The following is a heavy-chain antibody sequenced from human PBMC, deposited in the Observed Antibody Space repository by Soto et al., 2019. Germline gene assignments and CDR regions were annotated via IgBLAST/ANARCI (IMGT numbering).Heavy chain of an antibody. J-gene: IGHJ4*02. CDR1: GGSISSGDYY. D-gene: IGHD3-10*01. V-gene: IGHV4-30-4*01. CDR3: SRSPQPETGHPFDY. CDR2: IYYSGST. Sequence: QVQLQESGPGLVKPSQTLSLTCTVSGGSISSGDYYWSWIRQPPGKGLEWIGYIYYSGSTYYNPSLKGRVTISVDTSKNPFSLKLSSVTAADPAVYYCSRSPQPETGHPFDYWGQGTLVTVSS.